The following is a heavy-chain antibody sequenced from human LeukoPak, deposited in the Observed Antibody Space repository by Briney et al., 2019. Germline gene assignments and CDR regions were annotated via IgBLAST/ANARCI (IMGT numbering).Heavy chain of an antibody. Sequence: GASVKVSCKASGYTLTGYYMHWVRQAPGQGLEWMGWINPNSGGTNYAQKFQGRVTMTRDTSISTAYMELSRLRSDDTAVYYCARDLWFGELLHIFDYWGQGTLVTVSS. V-gene: IGHV1-2*02. D-gene: IGHD3-10*01. CDR2: INPNSGGT. CDR1: GYTLTGYY. CDR3: ARDLWFGELLHIFDY. J-gene: IGHJ4*02.